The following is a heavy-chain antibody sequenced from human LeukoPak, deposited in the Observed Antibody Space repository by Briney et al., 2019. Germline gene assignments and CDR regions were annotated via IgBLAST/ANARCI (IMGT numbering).Heavy chain of an antibody. Sequence: GGSLRLSCAASGFTFSSYAMSWVRQAPGKGLEWVSAISGSGGSTYYADSVKGRFTISRDNSKNTLYLQMNSLRAEDTAVYYCPKREDGYYGSGSAFDIWGQGTMVTVSS. D-gene: IGHD3-10*01. CDR3: PKREDGYYGSGSAFDI. CDR1: GFTFSSYA. CDR2: ISGSGGST. J-gene: IGHJ3*02. V-gene: IGHV3-23*01.